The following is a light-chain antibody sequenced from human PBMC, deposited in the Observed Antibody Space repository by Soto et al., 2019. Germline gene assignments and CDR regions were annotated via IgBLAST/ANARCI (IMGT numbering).Light chain of an antibody. CDR1: QSVLYSPNNKNY. V-gene: IGKV4-1*01. J-gene: IGKJ1*01. Sequence: DIVMTQSPDSLAVSMGERATINCKSSQSVLYSPNNKNYLAWYQYKPGQPPKLLVYWASTRESGVPDRFSGSGSGTDFTLTISSLQAEDVVVYYCQQYSVTPRTFGQGTKVEIK. CDR3: QQYSVTPRT. CDR2: WAS.